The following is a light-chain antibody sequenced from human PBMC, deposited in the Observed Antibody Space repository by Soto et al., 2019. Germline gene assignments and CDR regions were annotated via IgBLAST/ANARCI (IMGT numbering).Light chain of an antibody. CDR2: GAS. V-gene: IGKV3-20*01. J-gene: IGKJ3*01. CDR1: QSVGSSY. Sequence: EIVLTQSPGTLSLSPGERATLSCRASQSVGSSYLAWYQQKPGQAPRVLIYGASSRATGIPDRFSGSGSGTDFTLTISRLEPEDFAVYYCQQYATSPFPFGPGTKVDI. CDR3: QQYATSPFP.